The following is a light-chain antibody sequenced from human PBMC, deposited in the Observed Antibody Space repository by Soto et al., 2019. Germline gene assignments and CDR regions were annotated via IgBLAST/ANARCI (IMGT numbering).Light chain of an antibody. Sequence: DIQMTQSPSSLSASVGDRVTITCRASQGIIHYLAWYQQKPGKVPKLLIYPASTLQSGVQSRFSGSESGTDFTLTISSLQPEDVATYYCQQYNSGPWTFGQGTKVEVK. CDR2: PAS. CDR1: QGIIHY. J-gene: IGKJ1*01. CDR3: QQYNSGPWT. V-gene: IGKV1-27*01.